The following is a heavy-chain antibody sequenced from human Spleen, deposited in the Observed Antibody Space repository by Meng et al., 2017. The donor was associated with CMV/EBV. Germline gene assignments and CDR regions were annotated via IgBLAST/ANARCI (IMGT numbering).Heavy chain of an antibody. CDR3: AKSGCSSSSCYVWVEWLDP. CDR2: ISGSGSIT. J-gene: IGHJ5*02. CDR1: GFTFSDYY. D-gene: IGHD2-2*01. V-gene: IGHV3-11*01. Sequence: GGSLRLSCAASGFTFSDYYMSWIRQAPGKGLEWVSYISGSGSITYYADSVKGRFTISRDNAKNSLYLQMNSLRAEDAAVYYCAKSGCSSSSCYVWVEWLDPWGQGTLVTVSS.